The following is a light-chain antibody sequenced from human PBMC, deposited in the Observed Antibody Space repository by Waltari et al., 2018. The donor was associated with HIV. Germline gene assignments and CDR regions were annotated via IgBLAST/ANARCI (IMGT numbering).Light chain of an antibody. CDR2: DDS. J-gene: IGLJ2*01. CDR3: QVWDSTTDEGV. CDR1: NIKSKN. V-gene: IGLV3-21*02. Sequence: SYVLTQPPSVSVAPGQTATITCGGNNIKSKNVHWYRQRPGQAPTLVVYDDSARPSGPPQRFSGSHSENTATLTTSRVEAVDEADYCCQVWDSTTDEGVFGGGTKLAVL.